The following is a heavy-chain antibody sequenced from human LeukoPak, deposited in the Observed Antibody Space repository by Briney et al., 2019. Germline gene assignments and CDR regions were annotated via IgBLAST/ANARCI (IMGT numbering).Heavy chain of an antibody. D-gene: IGHD4-17*01. CDR2: ILYSGNT. CDR1: VGSISSHL. Sequence: SETLSLTCTVSVGSISSHLWSWIRQPPGKGLEWIGYILYSGNTNYNPSLKSRVTMSVDTSKNQFSLRLSSVTAADTAVYYCARDLVTVTKGFDIWGQGTMVSVSS. J-gene: IGHJ3*02. V-gene: IGHV4-59*11. CDR3: ARDLVTVTKGFDI.